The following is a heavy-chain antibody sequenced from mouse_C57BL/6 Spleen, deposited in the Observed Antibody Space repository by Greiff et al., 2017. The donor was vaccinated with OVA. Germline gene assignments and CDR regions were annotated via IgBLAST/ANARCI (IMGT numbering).Heavy chain of an antibody. D-gene: IGHD2-2*01. CDR3: SSYGYGWFAY. CDR1: GFNIKSDY. Sequence: EVQLQQSGAELVRPGASVKLSCTASGFNIKSDYMHWVKQRPEQGLEWMGGIDPADGDTEYDSKFQGKATITADTSSNTAYLQLSSLPSEDTAVYYCSSYGYGWFAYWGKGTLVTVYA. J-gene: IGHJ3*01. CDR2: IDPADGDT. V-gene: IGHV14-4*01.